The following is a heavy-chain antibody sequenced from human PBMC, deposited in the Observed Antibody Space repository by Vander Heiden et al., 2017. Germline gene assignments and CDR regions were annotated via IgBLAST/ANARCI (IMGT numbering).Heavy chain of an antibody. D-gene: IGHD3-10*01. CDR1: GFTCGDYA. V-gene: IGHV3-49*03. Sequence: EVQLVESGGGLVQPGRSLRLSCTASGFTCGDYAMSWFRQAPGKGLEWVGFIRSKAYGGTTEYAASVKGRFTISRDDSKSIAYLQMNSLKTEDTAVYYCTRVWAYSGSPPRYWGQGTLVTVSS. CDR2: IRSKAYGGTT. J-gene: IGHJ4*02. CDR3: TRVWAYSGSPPRY.